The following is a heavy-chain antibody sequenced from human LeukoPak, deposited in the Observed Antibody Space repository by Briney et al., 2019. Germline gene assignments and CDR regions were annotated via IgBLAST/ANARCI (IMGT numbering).Heavy chain of an antibody. J-gene: IGHJ1*01. CDR3: ARLKRTYYYDSSGYSYFQH. D-gene: IGHD3-22*01. V-gene: IGHV4-34*01. CDR2: INHSGST. CDR1: GGSFSGYY. Sequence: PSETLSPTCAVYGGSFSGYYWSWIRQPPGKGLEWIGEINHSGSTNYNPSLKSRVTISVDTSKNQFSLKLSSVTAADTAVYYCARLKRTYYYDSSGYSYFQHWGQGTLVTVSS.